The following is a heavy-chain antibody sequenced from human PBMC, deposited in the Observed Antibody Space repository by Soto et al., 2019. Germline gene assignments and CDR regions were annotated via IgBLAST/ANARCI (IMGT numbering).Heavy chain of an antibody. J-gene: IGHJ5*02. CDR2: MNPNSGNT. V-gene: IGHV1-8*01. CDR3: ARDSRRIRQQLIPTDRFDP. D-gene: IGHD6-13*01. CDR1: GYSFTSFD. Sequence: ASVKVSCKSFGYSFTSFDVQWARQASGQGLEWMGWMNPNSGNTDYAQRFQGRVTMTRNTSINTAYMELNSLTSDDTAVYYCARDSRRIRQQLIPTDRFDPWGQGTLVTVSS.